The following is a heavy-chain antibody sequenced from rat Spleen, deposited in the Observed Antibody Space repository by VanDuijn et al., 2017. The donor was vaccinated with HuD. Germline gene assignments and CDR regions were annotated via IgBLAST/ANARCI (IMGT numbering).Heavy chain of an antibody. Sequence: EIQLVESGGGLVQPGRSLKLSCVASGFTFNNYWMTWIRQAPGKGLEWIASISYDGSSTYYRDSVKGRFTISRDNAKSILYLQMDSLRSEDTATYYCARGLGVDWGQGVMVTVSS. CDR2: ISYDGSST. D-gene: IGHD5-1*01. CDR3: ARGLGVD. J-gene: IGHJ2*01. CDR1: GFTFNNYW. V-gene: IGHV5-31*01.